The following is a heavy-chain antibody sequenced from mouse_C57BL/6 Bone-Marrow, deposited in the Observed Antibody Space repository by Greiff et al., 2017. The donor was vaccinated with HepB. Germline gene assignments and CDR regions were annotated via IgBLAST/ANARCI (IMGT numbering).Heavy chain of an antibody. Sequence: VQLKESGPGLVKPSQSLSLTCSVTGYSITSGYYWNWIRQFPGNKLEWMGYISYDGSNNYNPSLKNRISITRDTSKNQFFLKLNSVTTEDTATYYCAREGFYYYGSSSYAMDYWGQGTSVTVSS. V-gene: IGHV3-6*01. J-gene: IGHJ4*01. D-gene: IGHD1-1*01. CDR1: GYSITSGYY. CDR3: AREGFYYYGSSSYAMDY. CDR2: ISYDGSN.